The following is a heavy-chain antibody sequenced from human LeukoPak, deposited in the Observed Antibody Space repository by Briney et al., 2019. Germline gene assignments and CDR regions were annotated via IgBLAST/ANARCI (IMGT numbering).Heavy chain of an antibody. CDR2: IYYSGST. CDR1: GGSISTNNYY. Sequence: SETLSLTCTVSGGSISTNNYYWGWIRQPPGKGLEWIGSIYYSGSTYYNPSLKSRVTVSVDTSKNQISLKVTSVTAADTAVCYCARSLSGSPGYWGQGTLVTVSS. V-gene: IGHV4-39*07. CDR3: ARSLSGSPGY. J-gene: IGHJ4*02. D-gene: IGHD1-26*01.